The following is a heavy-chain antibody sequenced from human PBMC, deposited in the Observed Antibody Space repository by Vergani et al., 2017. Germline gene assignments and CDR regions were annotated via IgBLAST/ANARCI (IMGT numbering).Heavy chain of an antibody. CDR3: ASDKHNYYGSGSYYSRGASYMDA. V-gene: IGHV3-33*01. CDR2: IWYDGSNK. Sequence: QVQLVESGGGVVQPGRSLRLSCAASGFTFSSYGMHWVRQAPGKGLEWVAVIWYDGSNKYYADSVKGRFTISRDNSKNTLYLQMNSLRAEDTAGYYCASDKHNYYGSGSYYSRGASYMDAWGK. CDR1: GFTFSSYG. D-gene: IGHD3-10*01. J-gene: IGHJ6*03.